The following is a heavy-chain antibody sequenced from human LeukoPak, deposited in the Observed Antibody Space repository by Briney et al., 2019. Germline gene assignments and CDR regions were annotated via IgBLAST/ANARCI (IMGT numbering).Heavy chain of an antibody. CDR2: IIPSVGLT. Sequence: SVKVSCKASGGTLSNYPFSWVRQAPGQGLEWMGKIIPSVGLTRYAEKFQGRLTLTGDTSTTTAYMELSSLTSDDTAVYYCARPRGDAAGVETWFDPWGPGTLVIVSP. CDR1: GGTLSNYP. J-gene: IGHJ5*02. CDR3: ARPRGDAAGVETWFDP. D-gene: IGHD6-13*01. V-gene: IGHV1-69*02.